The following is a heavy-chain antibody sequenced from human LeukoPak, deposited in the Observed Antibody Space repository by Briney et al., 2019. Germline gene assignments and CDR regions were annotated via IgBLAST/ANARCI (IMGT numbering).Heavy chain of an antibody. CDR3: ARGMSQYNYGLTSYFDY. CDR1: GGSISSYY. D-gene: IGHD5-18*01. CDR2: IYYSGST. V-gene: IGHV4-59*01. Sequence: SETLSLTCTVSGGSISSYYWSWIRQPPGKGLEWIGYIYYSGSTNYNPSLKSRVTISVDTSKNQFSLRLSSVTAADTAVYYCARGMSQYNYGLTSYFDYWGQGTLVTVSS. J-gene: IGHJ4*02.